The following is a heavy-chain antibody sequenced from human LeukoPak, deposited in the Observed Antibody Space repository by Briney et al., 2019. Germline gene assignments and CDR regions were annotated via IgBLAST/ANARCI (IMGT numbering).Heavy chain of an antibody. CDR2: MYYSGGT. CDR3: ARLFRGVIDY. CDR1: GGSLSNYY. D-gene: IGHD3-10*01. V-gene: IGHV4-59*01. Sequence: SETLSLTCAVSGGSLSNYYWSWIRQPPGKGLEWIAYMYYSGGTNYNPSLKSRVTISVDTSKNQFSLKLSSVTAADTAVYYCARLFRGVIDYWGQGTLVTVSS. J-gene: IGHJ4*02.